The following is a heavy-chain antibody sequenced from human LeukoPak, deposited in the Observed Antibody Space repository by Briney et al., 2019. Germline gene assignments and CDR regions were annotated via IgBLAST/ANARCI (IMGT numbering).Heavy chain of an antibody. J-gene: IGHJ5*02. CDR1: GVTFSSYG. CDR3: AKAPTYYYGSGSSILDP. CDR2: ISGSGGST. Sequence: SGGSLRLSCAASGVTFSSYGVSGVRQAPGKGLEGGAAISGSGGSTYYADSVKGRFTSSRDNSQHTLYLQMHRLRPEDTAVYYCAKAPTYYYGSGSSILDPWGPGTLVTVSS. D-gene: IGHD3-10*01. V-gene: IGHV3-23*01.